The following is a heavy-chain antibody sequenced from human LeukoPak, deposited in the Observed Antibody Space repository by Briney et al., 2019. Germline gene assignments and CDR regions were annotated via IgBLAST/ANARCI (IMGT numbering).Heavy chain of an antibody. J-gene: IGHJ2*01. Sequence: SETLSLTCTVSGGSISSGRYYWSWIRQPAGKGLEWIGRIYTSGSTNYNPSLKSRVTISVDTSKNQFSLKLSSVTAADTAVYYCARGHYSASRKYFDLWGSGTLVAVSS. D-gene: IGHD2-2*01. V-gene: IGHV4-61*02. CDR1: GGSISSGRYY. CDR2: IYTSGST. CDR3: ARGHYSASRKYFDL.